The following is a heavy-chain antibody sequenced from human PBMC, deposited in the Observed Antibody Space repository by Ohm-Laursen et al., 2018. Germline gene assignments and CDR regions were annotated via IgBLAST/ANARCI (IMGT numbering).Heavy chain of an antibody. Sequence: SLRLSCTASGFTFDDYAMHWVRHAPGKGLEWVSGISWNSGSIGYADSVRGRFTISRDNAKNSLYLQMNSLRAEDTALYYCAKGDYGDSVFDYWGQGTLVTVSS. V-gene: IGHV3-9*01. CDR1: GFTFDDYA. CDR2: ISWNSGSI. CDR3: AKGDYGDSVFDY. D-gene: IGHD4-17*01. J-gene: IGHJ4*02.